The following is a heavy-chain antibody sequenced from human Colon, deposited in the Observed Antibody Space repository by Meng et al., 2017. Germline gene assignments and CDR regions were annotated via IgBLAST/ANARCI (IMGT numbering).Heavy chain of an antibody. CDR2: IWYDGRNK. Sequence: GESLKISCEASGFTFSSNGMHWVRQAPGKGLVWVAVIWYDGRNKYYTDSVKGRFTISRDNSKNTVYLQMNSLRDEDTAVYYCARWGPSKTIDYWGQGTLVTVSS. CDR3: ARWGPSKTIDY. J-gene: IGHJ4*01. D-gene: IGHD7-27*01. V-gene: IGHV3-33*01. CDR1: GFTFSSNG.